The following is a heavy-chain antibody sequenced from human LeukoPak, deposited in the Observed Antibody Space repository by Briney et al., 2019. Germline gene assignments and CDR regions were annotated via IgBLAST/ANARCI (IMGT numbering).Heavy chain of an antibody. CDR1: GYTFTGYY. J-gene: IGHJ6*03. CDR3: ARTGWFGELYYYYYMDV. V-gene: IGHV1-8*02. CDR2: MNPNSGNT. D-gene: IGHD3-10*01. Sequence: ASVKVSCKASGYTFTGYYMHWVRQAPGQGLEWMGWMNPNSGNTGYAQKFQGRVTMTRNTSISTAYMELSSLRSEDTAVYYCARTGWFGELYYYYYMDVWGKGTTVTISS.